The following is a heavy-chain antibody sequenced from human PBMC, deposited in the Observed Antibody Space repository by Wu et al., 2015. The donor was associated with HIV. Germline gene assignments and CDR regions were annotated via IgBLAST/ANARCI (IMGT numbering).Heavy chain of an antibody. CDR3: ARHRVEVAASGLEDYYYFGMDV. D-gene: IGHD2-15*01. V-gene: IGHV1-2*02. J-gene: IGHJ6*02. CDR2: INPKSGGT. CDR1: GYTFTDFC. Sequence: QVQLVQSGAEVKKPGASLKVSCKTSGYTFTDFCIHWVRQAPGQGLEWMGWINPKSGGTNYPQKFQGRVTMSGDTSISTAYVEVTGLNSDDTAVYYCARHRVEVAASGLEDYYYFGMDVWGQGTTVT.